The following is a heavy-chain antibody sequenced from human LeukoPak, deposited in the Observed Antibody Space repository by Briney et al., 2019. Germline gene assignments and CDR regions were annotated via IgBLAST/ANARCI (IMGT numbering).Heavy chain of an antibody. CDR1: GFTVSSNY. CDR3: ARDRGSGWYLGYFDY. D-gene: IGHD6-19*01. V-gene: IGHV3-66*01. Sequence: GGSLRLSCAASGFTVSSNYTSWVRQAPGKGLEWVSVIYSGGSTYYADSVKGRFTISRDNSKNTLYLQMNSLRAEDTAVYYCARDRGSGWYLGYFDYWGQGTLVTVSS. J-gene: IGHJ4*02. CDR2: IYSGGST.